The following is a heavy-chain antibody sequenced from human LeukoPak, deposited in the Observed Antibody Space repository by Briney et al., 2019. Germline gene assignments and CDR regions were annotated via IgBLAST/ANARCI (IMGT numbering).Heavy chain of an antibody. Sequence: SETLSLTCTVSGYSISSGYYWGWIRQPPGQGLEWIGSIYHSGSSYYNPSLKSRVTISVDTSKNQFSLKLSSVTAADTAVYHCARVGTSDWFDPWGQGTLVTVSS. CDR3: ARVGTSDWFDP. J-gene: IGHJ5*02. CDR2: IYHSGSS. V-gene: IGHV4-38-2*02. CDR1: GYSISSGYY. D-gene: IGHD6-13*01.